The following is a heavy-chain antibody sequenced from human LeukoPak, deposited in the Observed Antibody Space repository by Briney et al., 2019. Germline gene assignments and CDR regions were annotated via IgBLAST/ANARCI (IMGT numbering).Heavy chain of an antibody. CDR3: AREVLRYFDWLYFPDY. D-gene: IGHD3-9*01. CDR1: GYTFTGYY. V-gene: IGHV1-46*01. Sequence: ASVKVSCKASGYTFTGYYMHWVRQAPGQGLEWMGIINPSGGSTNYAQKFQGRVTMTRDTSASTVYMELSSLRSEDTAVYYCAREVLRYFDWLYFPDYWGQGTLVTVSS. CDR2: INPSGGST. J-gene: IGHJ4*02.